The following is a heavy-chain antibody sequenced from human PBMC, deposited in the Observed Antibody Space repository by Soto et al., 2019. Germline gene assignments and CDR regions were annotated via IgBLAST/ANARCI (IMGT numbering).Heavy chain of an antibody. CDR3: AHRLATSNYGDSAPINSFDY. CDR1: GFSLSTSGVG. J-gene: IGHJ4*02. CDR2: IYWDDDK. D-gene: IGHD4-17*01. V-gene: IGHV2-5*02. Sequence: QITLKESGPTLVKPTQTLTLTCTFSGFSLSTSGVGVGWIRQPPGKALEWLALIYWDDDKSYSPSLKSRLTITNHTSNNPLVLTMPTTDPVHPATYYCAHRLATSNYGDSAPINSFDYWGQGTLVTVSS.